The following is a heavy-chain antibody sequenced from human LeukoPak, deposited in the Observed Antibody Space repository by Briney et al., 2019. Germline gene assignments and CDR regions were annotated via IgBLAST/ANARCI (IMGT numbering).Heavy chain of an antibody. CDR1: GFTFSSYA. V-gene: IGHV3-30*04. J-gene: IGHJ3*02. CDR2: ILYGGSNK. CDR3: AREESAFDI. D-gene: IGHD2/OR15-2a*01. Sequence: GRSLRLSCSASGFTFSSYAMHWVRQAPGKGLVWVAVILYGGSNKYYADSVKGRFTISRDNSKNTLYLQMNSLRAEDTAVYYCAREESAFDIWGQGTMVTVSS.